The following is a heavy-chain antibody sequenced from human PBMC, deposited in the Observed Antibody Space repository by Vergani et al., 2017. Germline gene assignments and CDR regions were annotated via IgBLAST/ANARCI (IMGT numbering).Heavy chain of an antibody. Sequence: QITLKESGPTLVKPTQTLTLTCTFSGFSLNTRGVSVAWLRPPTGTALDWLALIYWNDDQHYSPSLNNRVTITKDTSKNQVVLTMTYMDYVDTGTYYCVYRKTECGTTGCFYPFYYCYYMDVWGKGTTVTVSS. J-gene: IGHJ6*03. CDR2: IYWNDDQ. CDR1: GFSLNTRGVS. D-gene: IGHD1-7*01. V-gene: IGHV2-5*04. CDR3: VYRKTECGTTGCFYPFYYCYYMDV.